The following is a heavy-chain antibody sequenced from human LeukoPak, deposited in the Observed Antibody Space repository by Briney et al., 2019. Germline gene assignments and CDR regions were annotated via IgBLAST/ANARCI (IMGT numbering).Heavy chain of an antibody. CDR3: ARRLRYFNWHVDY. V-gene: IGHV4-39*07. CDR1: GGSISSSPHY. Sequence: SETLSLTCTVSGGSISSSPHYWGWIRQPPGRGLEWIGNIYYSGSIYYNPSLKSRVTISVDTSKNQFSLKLSSVTAADTAVYYCARRLRYFNWHVDYWGQGTLVTVSS. J-gene: IGHJ4*02. CDR2: IYYSGSI. D-gene: IGHD3-9*01.